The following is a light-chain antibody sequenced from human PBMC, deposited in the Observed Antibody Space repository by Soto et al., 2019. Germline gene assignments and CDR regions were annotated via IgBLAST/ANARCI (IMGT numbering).Light chain of an antibody. J-gene: IGKJ3*01. Sequence: IPMTQSPSSLSASVGDRVTITCRAGQSIGNYLNWYQHKPGTAPKLLIYAASIFEGGVPSRFSGSGSGTDFTLTISSLQLEDFATYYCQQSYTTPFTFGPGTTVHMK. CDR2: AAS. V-gene: IGKV1-39*01. CDR1: QSIGNY. CDR3: QQSYTTPFT.